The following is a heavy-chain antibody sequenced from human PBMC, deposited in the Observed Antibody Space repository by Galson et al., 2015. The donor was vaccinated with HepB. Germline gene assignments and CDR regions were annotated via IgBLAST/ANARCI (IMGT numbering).Heavy chain of an antibody. Sequence: SLRLSCAASGFTFRNYDMHWVRQATGKGLEWVSIVGTAGDSYYPDSVKGRFTISRENAKNSLYLHMNSLTAGDTAVYYCVRGGPGWYFDLWGRGTLVTVSS. CDR3: VRGGPGWYFDL. CDR2: VGTAGDS. J-gene: IGHJ2*01. D-gene: IGHD3-10*01. CDR1: GFTFRNYD. V-gene: IGHV3-13*01.